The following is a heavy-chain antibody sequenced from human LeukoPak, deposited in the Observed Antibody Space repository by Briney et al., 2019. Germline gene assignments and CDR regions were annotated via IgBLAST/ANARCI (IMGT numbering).Heavy chain of an antibody. CDR3: PRDEGSERDYYYYYMEA. D-gene: IGHD1-1*01. Sequence: GGSLRLSCAASGFTFSSYSMNWVRQAPGKGLEWVSYISSSSSNKYYADSVKGRFTISRDNAKNSLYLQMNSLRAEETAGYHCPRDEGSERDYYYYYMEAWGKGATVTVSS. V-gene: IGHV3-48*04. CDR1: GFTFSSYS. CDR2: ISSSSSNK. J-gene: IGHJ6*03.